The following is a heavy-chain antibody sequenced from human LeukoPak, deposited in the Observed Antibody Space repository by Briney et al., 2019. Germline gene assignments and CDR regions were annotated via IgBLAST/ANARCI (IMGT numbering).Heavy chain of an antibody. V-gene: IGHV4-39*01. Sequence: SETLSLTCTVSGGSISSSSYYWGWIRQPPGKGLEWIGSIYYSGSTYYNPSLKSRVTISVDTSKNQFSLKLSSVTAADTAVYYCARQDTATVMDYWGQGTLVTVSS. CDR1: GGSISSSSYY. CDR3: ARQDTATVMDY. J-gene: IGHJ4*02. D-gene: IGHD5-18*01. CDR2: IYYSGST.